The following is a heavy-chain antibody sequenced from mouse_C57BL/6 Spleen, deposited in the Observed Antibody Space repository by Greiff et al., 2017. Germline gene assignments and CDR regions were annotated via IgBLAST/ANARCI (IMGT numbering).Heavy chain of an antibody. Sequence: QVQLQQPGAELVMPGASVKLSCKASGYTFTSYWMHWVKQRPGQGLEWIGEIDPSDSYTNYNQKFKGKSTLTVDKSSSTAYMQLSSLTSEDSAVYYCARRLTGTGDFGYWGQGTTLTVSS. J-gene: IGHJ2*01. CDR3: ARRLTGTGDFGY. CDR1: GYTFTSYW. CDR2: IDPSDSYT. V-gene: IGHV1-69*01. D-gene: IGHD4-1*01.